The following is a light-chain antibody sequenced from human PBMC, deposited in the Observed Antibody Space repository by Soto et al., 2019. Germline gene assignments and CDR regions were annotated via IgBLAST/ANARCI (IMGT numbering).Light chain of an antibody. Sequence: QSVXTQPAXVSAAPGQKVTISCSXSSSXXGNNYVSWYQQLPGTAPKLLIFENNKRPSGNPDRFSASNPGTSGTLAITALHTGDAADYYCGTWDNSLSLPYVFGTGTKVT. CDR3: GTWDNSLSLPYV. CDR2: ENN. V-gene: IGLV1-51*02. J-gene: IGLJ1*01. CDR1: SSXXGNNY.